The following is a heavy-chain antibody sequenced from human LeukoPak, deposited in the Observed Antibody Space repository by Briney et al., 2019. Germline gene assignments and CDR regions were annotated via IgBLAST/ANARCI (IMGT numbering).Heavy chain of an antibody. V-gene: IGHV4-34*01. CDR3: ARGHSSSWYYYYMDV. CDR2: INHSGST. Sequence: SETLSLTCAVYGGSFSGYYWSWIRQPPGKGLEWIGEINHSGSTNYNPSLKSRVTISVDTSKNQFSLKLSSVTAADTAVYYCARGHSSSWYYYYMDVWGKGTTVTVSS. J-gene: IGHJ6*03. D-gene: IGHD6-13*01. CDR1: GGSFSGYY.